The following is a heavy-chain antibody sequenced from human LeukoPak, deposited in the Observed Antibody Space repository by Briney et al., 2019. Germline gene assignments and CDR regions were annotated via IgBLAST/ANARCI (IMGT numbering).Heavy chain of an antibody. J-gene: IGHJ4*02. CDR3: ARGRRILVGDVNAGDFFDF. Sequence: GASVKVSCKTSGYTFTDYYIHWVRQAPGQGLDRMGWINPNSGGTYYARKFQGRVTMTRDTSISTAYMELSGLKSDDTAVFYCARGRRILVGDVNAGDFFDFWGQGTLVTVSS. D-gene: IGHD1-26*01. CDR2: INPNSGGT. V-gene: IGHV1-2*02. CDR1: GYTFTDYY.